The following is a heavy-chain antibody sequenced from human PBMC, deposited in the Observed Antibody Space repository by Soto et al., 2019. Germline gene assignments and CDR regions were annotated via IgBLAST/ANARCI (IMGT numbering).Heavy chain of an antibody. CDR2: IYYSGST. D-gene: IGHD5-18*01. CDR1: GGSISISSYY. V-gene: IGHV4-39*01. J-gene: IGHJ4*02. CDR3: ARWDTAMVNFDY. Sequence: PSETLSLTCTVSGGSISISSYYWGCIRQPPGKGLEWIGSIYYSGSTYYNPSLKSRVTISVDTSKNQFSLKLSSVTAADTAVYYCARWDTAMVNFDYWGQGTLVTVSS.